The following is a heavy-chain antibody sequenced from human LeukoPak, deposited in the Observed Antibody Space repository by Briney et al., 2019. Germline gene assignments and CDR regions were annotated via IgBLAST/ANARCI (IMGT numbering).Heavy chain of an antibody. J-gene: IGHJ3*02. CDR3: ARGIRAGAFDI. CDR2: FDPEDGEPEDGES. CDR1: GYTLAELL. V-gene: IGHV1-24*01. D-gene: IGHD2-21*01. Sequence: ASVKVSCKVSGYTLAELLMHWVRQAPEKGLEWMGGFDPEDGEPEDGESIDAQKFQGRVTMTEDTSTNTAYMELSRLTSEDTAVYYCARGIRAGAFDIWGQGTMVTVSS.